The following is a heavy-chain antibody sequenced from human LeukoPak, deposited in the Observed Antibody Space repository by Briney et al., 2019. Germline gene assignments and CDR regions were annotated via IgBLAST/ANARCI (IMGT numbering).Heavy chain of an antibody. CDR1: GGSFSGYY. CDR2: VYYSGST. Sequence: SETLSLTCVVSGGSFSGYYWGWIRQPPGRGLEWIGYVYYSGSTNYNPSFKSRITISVDTSRNQFSLQLSSVTAADTAVYYCARTHRYCSGGACYVLDNWGQGTLVAVSS. V-gene: IGHV4-59*01. D-gene: IGHD2-15*01. J-gene: IGHJ4*02. CDR3: ARTHRYCSGGACYVLDN.